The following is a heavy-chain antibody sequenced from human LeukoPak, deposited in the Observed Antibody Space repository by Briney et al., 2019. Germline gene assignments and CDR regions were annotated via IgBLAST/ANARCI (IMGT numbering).Heavy chain of an antibody. CDR3: ARVGEWELPYYFDY. CDR2: IYYSGST. J-gene: IGHJ4*02. CDR1: GGSISSGDYY. V-gene: IGHV4-30-4*01. D-gene: IGHD1-26*01. Sequence: PSQTLSLTCTVSGGSISSGDYYWSWIRQPPGKGLEWIGYIYYSGSTYYNPPLKSRVTISVDTSKNQFSLKLSSVTAADTAVYYCARVGEWELPYYFDYWGQGTLAAVSS.